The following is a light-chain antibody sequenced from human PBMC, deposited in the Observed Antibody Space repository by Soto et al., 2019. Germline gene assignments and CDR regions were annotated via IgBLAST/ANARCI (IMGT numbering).Light chain of an antibody. CDR1: QGIGYN. CDR3: QKYDSVPWS. CDR2: TAS. V-gene: IGKV1-27*01. Sequence: DIQMTQSPTSLSASVGDRVTITCRASQGIGYNLAWYQQKPGKVPKVLIYTASTLHSGVPSRFSGSGSGTEFTLTINCLQPEDVATYFCQKYDSVPWSFVQGTRVEI. J-gene: IGKJ1*01.